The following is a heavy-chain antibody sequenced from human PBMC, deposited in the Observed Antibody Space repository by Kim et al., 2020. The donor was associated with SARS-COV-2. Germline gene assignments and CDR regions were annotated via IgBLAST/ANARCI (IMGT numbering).Heavy chain of an antibody. Sequence: GGSLRLSCAASGFTFSSYGMHWVRQAPGKGLEWVAVIWYDGSNKYYADSVKGRFTISRDNSKNTLYLQMNSLRAEDTAVYYCAKGHRYFDWLGGFDYWGQGTLVTVSS. D-gene: IGHD3-9*01. CDR1: GFTFSSYG. J-gene: IGHJ4*02. CDR3: AKGHRYFDWLGGFDY. CDR2: IWYDGSNK. V-gene: IGHV3-33*06.